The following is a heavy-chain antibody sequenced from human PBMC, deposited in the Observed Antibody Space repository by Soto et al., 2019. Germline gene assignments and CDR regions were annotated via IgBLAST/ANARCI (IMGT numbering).Heavy chain of an antibody. D-gene: IGHD3-10*01. J-gene: IGHJ3*02. CDR1: GFTCSSYA. Sequence: EVQLLESGGGLVQPGGSLRLSCAASGFTCSSYAMSWVLQAPGKGLEWVSAISGSGGSTYYADSVKGRFTISRDNSKNTLYRQRNSLRAEDTAVYYCAKAGGPVLNDAFDIWGQGTMVTVSS. CDR3: AKAGGPVLNDAFDI. CDR2: ISGSGGST. V-gene: IGHV3-23*01.